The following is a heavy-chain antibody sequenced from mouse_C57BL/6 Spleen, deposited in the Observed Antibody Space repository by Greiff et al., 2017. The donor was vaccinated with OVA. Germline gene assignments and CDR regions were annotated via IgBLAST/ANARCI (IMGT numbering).Heavy chain of an antibody. D-gene: IGHD1-1*01. J-gene: IGHJ3*01. CDR2: IYPGDGDT. V-gene: IGHV1-82*01. Sequence: QVQLQQSGPELVKPGASVKISCKASGYAFSSSWMNWVKQRPGKGLEWIGRIYPGDGDTNYNGKFKGKATLTADKSSSTAYMQLSSLTSEDSAVXFGAREVYGSSPAWFAYWGQGTLVTVSA. CDR1: GYAFSSSW. CDR3: AREVYGSSPAWFAY.